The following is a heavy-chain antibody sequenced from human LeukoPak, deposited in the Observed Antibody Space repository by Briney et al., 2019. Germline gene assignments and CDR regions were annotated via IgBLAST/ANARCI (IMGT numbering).Heavy chain of an antibody. CDR3: ARGRNWFDP. CDR2: INHSGST. CDR1: GGSFNGYY. J-gene: IGHJ5*02. Sequence: PSETLSLTCAVYGGSFNGYYWSWIRQPPGKGLEWIGEINHSGSTNYNPSLKSRVTISVDTSKNQFSLKLSSVTAADTAVYYCARGRNWFDPWGQGTLATVSS. V-gene: IGHV4-34*01.